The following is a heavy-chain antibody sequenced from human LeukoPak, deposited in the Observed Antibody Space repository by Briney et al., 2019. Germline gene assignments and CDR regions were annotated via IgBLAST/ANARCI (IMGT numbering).Heavy chain of an antibody. V-gene: IGHV4-59*01. D-gene: IGHD3-16*01. CDR2: VFYSGST. CDR1: GGSISSYY. J-gene: IGHJ4*02. Sequence: SETLSLTCTVSGGSISSYYWSWIRQPPGKGLEWIGYVFYSGSTNYNPSLKSRVTISVDTSKNQFFLKLSSVTAADTAVYYCARDQGANFDYWGQGTLVTVSS. CDR3: ARDQGANFDY.